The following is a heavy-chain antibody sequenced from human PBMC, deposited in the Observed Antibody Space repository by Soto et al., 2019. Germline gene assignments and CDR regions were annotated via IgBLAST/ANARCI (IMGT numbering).Heavy chain of an antibody. D-gene: IGHD3-3*01. CDR3: ARTCRDGYNFCGPYYFDY. CDR1: GYTFTSYY. Sequence: GASVKVSCKASGYTFTSYYMHWVRQAPGQGLEWMGIINPSGGSTSYAQKFQGRVTMTRDTSTSTVYMELSSLRSEDTAVYYCARTCRDGYNFCGPYYFDYWGQGTLVTVSS. V-gene: IGHV1-46*03. CDR2: INPSGGST. J-gene: IGHJ4*02.